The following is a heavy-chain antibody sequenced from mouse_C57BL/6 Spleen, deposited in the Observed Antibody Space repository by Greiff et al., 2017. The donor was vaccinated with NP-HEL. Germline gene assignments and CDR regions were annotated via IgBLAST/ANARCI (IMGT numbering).Heavy chain of an antibody. D-gene: IGHD1-1*01. Sequence: VQLQQSGPGLVAPSQSLSITCTVSGFSLTSYGVHWVRQPPGKGLEWLVVIWSDGSTTYNSALKSRLSISKDNSKSQVFLKMNSLQTDDTAMDYCARHGEYYGSSYFDYWGQGTTLTVSS. CDR3: ARHGEYYGSSYFDY. J-gene: IGHJ2*01. CDR2: IWSDGST. V-gene: IGHV2-6-1*01. CDR1: GFSLTSYG.